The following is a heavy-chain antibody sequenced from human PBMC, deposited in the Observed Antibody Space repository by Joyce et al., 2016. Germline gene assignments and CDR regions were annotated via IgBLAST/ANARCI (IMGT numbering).Heavy chain of an antibody. CDR1: GFTFSSYA. CDR2: ISGSGTRT. D-gene: IGHD3-16*02. V-gene: IGHV3-23*01. J-gene: IGHJ3*02. Sequence: EVQLLESGGGLVPPGGSLRLSCAASGFTFSSYAMNWVRQDPGRGLGWVSSISGSGTRTYFADSVKGRFTISRDNSKNTLYLQMNSLRAEDTAVYYCAKALSPYYDYIWGSYLDAFDIWGQGTMVTVSS. CDR3: AKALSPYYDYIWGSYLDAFDI.